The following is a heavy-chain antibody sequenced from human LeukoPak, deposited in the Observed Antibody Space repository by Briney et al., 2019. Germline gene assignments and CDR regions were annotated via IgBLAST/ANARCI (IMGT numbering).Heavy chain of an antibody. Sequence: GGSLRLSCAASGFTFSSYAMHWVRQAPGKGLEYVSAISSNGGSTYYANSVKGRFTISRDNSKNTLYLQMGSLRAEDMAVYYCARDLQVDTAMVTNYGMDVWGQGTTVTVSS. CDR3: ARDLQVDTAMVTNYGMDV. CDR1: GFTFSSYA. CDR2: ISSNGGST. D-gene: IGHD5-18*01. J-gene: IGHJ6*02. V-gene: IGHV3-64*01.